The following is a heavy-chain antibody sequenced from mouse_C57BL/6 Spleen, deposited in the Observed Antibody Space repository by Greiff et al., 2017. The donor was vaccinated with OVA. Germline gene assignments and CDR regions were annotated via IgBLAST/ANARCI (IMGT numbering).Heavy chain of an antibody. CDR3: ARELREGWAMDY. CDR1: GYTFTSYW. J-gene: IGHJ4*01. Sequence: QVQLQQSGAELVKPGASVKMSCKASGYTFTSYWITWVKQRPGQGLEWIGDIYPGSGSTNYNEKFKSKATLTVDTSSSTAYMQLSSLTSEDSAVYYCARELREGWAMDYWGQGTSVTVSS. V-gene: IGHV1-55*01. CDR2: IYPGSGST. D-gene: IGHD1-1*01.